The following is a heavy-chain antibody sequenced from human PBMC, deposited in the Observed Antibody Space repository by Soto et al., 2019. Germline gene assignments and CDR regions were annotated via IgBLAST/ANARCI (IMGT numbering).Heavy chain of an antibody. CDR1: GFTFSSYG. CDR2: IWYDGSNK. CDR3: ARDHWELPCLFDY. J-gene: IGHJ4*02. Sequence: QVQLVESGGGVVQPGRSLRLSCAASGFTFSSYGMHWVRQAPGKGLEWVAVIWYDGSNKYYADSVKGRFTISRDNSKNTLYLQMNSLRAEDTAVYYCARDHWELPCLFDYWGQGTLVTVSS. D-gene: IGHD1-26*01. V-gene: IGHV3-33*01.